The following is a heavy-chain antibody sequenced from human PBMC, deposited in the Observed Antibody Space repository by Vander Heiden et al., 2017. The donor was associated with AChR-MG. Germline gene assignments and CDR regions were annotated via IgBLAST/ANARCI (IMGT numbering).Heavy chain of an antibody. CDR2: TYYRSKWYN. J-gene: IGHJ6*02. Sequence: QVQLQQSGPGLVKPSQTLSLTCAISGDSVSSNSAAWNGIRQSPSRGLEWLGRTYYRSKWYNDYAVSVKSRITINPDTSKNQFSLQLNSVTPEDTAVYYCARVSDYYDSSGYYYGMMDVWGQGTTVTVSS. CDR3: ARVSDYYDSSGYYYGMMDV. CDR1: GDSVSSNSAA. D-gene: IGHD3-22*01. V-gene: IGHV6-1*01.